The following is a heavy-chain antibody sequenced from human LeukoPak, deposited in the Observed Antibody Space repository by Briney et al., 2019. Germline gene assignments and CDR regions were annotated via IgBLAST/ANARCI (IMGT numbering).Heavy chain of an antibody. CDR3: PRGSYGSGGKGYFDP. CDR1: GGSINSQY. V-gene: IGHV4-4*07. Sequence: SETLSLTCTVSGGSINSQYWSWIRQPAGKGLEWIGRIYRSGNTDYNPSLRSRVTMSVDTSNNQFSLKLSSVTAADTAVYYCPRGSYGSGGKGYFDPWGQGTLVTVSS. J-gene: IGHJ5*02. D-gene: IGHD3-10*01. CDR2: IYRSGNT.